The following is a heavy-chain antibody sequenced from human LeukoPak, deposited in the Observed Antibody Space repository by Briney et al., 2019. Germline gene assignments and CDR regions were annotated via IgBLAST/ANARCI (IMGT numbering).Heavy chain of an antibody. CDR1: GYTFSDNY. D-gene: IGHD1-1*01. J-gene: IGHJ4*02. Sequence: RASVKVSCETFGYTFSDNYIHWVRQAPGQRLEWMGWINPASGGTNYVQKFQGRVTMTRDASIRTAYMELSRLTSDDMAVYYCARERRGNWNQDFDYWGQGTLVPVSA. CDR2: INPASGGT. CDR3: ARERRGNWNQDFDY. V-gene: IGHV1-2*02.